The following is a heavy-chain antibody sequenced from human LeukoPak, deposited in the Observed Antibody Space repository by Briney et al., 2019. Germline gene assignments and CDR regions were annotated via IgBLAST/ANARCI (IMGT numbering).Heavy chain of an antibody. D-gene: IGHD3-22*01. J-gene: IGHJ4*02. Sequence: GGSLRLSCAASGFTFSSYAMSWVRQAPGKGLEWVSSISDNSYWIYYADSVEGRFIISRGNAKNSLYLQMNSLRAEDTALYHCARGDSSGYYYFDYWGQGTLVTVSS. CDR3: ARGDSSGYYYFDY. CDR1: GFTFSSYA. V-gene: IGHV3-21*04. CDR2: ISDNSYWI.